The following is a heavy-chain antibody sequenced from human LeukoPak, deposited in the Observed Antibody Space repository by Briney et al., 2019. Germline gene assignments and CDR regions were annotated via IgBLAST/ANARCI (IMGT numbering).Heavy chain of an antibody. CDR3: AKEEGYSRNFDY. J-gene: IGHJ4*02. V-gene: IGHV3-21*01. D-gene: IGHD6-13*01. CDR1: GFTFSSYS. CDR2: ISSSSSYI. Sequence: GGSLRLSCAASGFTFSSYSMNWVRQAPGKGLEWVSSISSSSSYIYYADSVKGRFTISRDNAKNSLYLQMNSLRAEDTAVYYCAKEEGYSRNFDYWGQGTLVTVSS.